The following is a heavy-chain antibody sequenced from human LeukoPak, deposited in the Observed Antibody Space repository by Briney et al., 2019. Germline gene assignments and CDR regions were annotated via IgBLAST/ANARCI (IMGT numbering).Heavy chain of an antibody. CDR3: AKVRTPVTTHDLGSDY. Sequence: GGSLRLSCAASGFTFSRYAMSWVRPAPGKGLEWVSAISGSGGRTYYADSVKGRFTISRDNSKNTLYLQMNSLRAEDTAVYYCAKVRTPVTTHDLGSDYWGQGTLVTVSS. CDR2: ISGSGGRT. V-gene: IGHV3-23*01. CDR1: GFTFSRYA. J-gene: IGHJ4*02. D-gene: IGHD4-17*01.